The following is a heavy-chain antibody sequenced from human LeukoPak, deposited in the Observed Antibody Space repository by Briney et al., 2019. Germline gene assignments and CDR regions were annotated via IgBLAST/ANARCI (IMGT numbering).Heavy chain of an antibody. CDR3: AKSWGSGTYTFDY. D-gene: IGHD3-10*01. J-gene: IGHJ4*02. Sequence: PGGSLRLSCAASGFTFSAYGMTWVRQAPGKGLEWVSTIAGGGDATYHADSVMGRFTISRDNSKNTLSLQMNSLTAEDTAVYYCAKSWGSGTYTFDYWGQGILVTVSS. CDR1: GFTFSAYG. V-gene: IGHV3-23*01. CDR2: IAGGGDAT.